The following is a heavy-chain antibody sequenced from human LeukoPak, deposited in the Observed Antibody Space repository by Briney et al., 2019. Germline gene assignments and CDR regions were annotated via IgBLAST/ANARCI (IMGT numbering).Heavy chain of an antibody. J-gene: IGHJ4*02. CDR3: AKGGPTGSNYFDF. Sequence: GGSLRLSCAASGFTFSSYAMSWVRQAPGKGLEWVSVISGSGDSTYHADSVKGRFTISRDNSKNTLYLQMDSLRADDTAVYYCAKGGPTGSNYFDFWGQGTLVTVSS. CDR1: GFTFSSYA. CDR2: ISGSGDST. V-gene: IGHV3-23*01. D-gene: IGHD1-26*01.